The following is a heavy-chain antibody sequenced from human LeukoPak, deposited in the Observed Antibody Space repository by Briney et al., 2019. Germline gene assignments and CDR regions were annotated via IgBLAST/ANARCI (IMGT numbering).Heavy chain of an antibody. J-gene: IGHJ6*02. CDR1: GYNFISYY. CDR3: AREDVVLVDAVRYYYYGMDV. Sequence: ASVKVSCKASGYNFISYYMHWVRQPLGKGLDWWVITNPTAGSTSYAQKFQDRVTMTRDTSTSTVYMELSSLKSEDTAVYYCAREDVVLVDAVRYYYYGMDVWGQGTTVTVSS. CDR2: TNPTAGST. V-gene: IGHV1-46*01. D-gene: IGHD2-8*01.